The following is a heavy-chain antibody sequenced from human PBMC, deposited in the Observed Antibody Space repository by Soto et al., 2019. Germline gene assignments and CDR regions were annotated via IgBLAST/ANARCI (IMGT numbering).Heavy chain of an antibody. J-gene: IGHJ6*02. V-gene: IGHV3-9*01. CDR3: VKDFRRYTNGLDV. CDR2: ISWNSAST. D-gene: IGHD5-18*01. CDR1: GFTYEDFA. Sequence: EVQLVESGGGLVEPGKSLRLSCVVSGFTYEDFAMHWVRQAPGKGLEWVSGISWNSASTGYADSVTGRFTISRDNAKNSLYLQMRKLTGDHTAMYYCVKDFRRYTNGLDVWGPGTSVTVSS.